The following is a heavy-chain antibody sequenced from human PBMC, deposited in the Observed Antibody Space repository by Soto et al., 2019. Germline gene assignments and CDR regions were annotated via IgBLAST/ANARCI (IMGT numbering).Heavy chain of an antibody. Sequence: GGSLRLSCAASGFTVGNNYMSWVRQAPGKGLEWVSIIHRGGSTSYADSVKGRFTISRDSSKNILYLQINGLTADDTAIYYCARSANAYGSPFDYWGQGALVTVSS. V-gene: IGHV3-66*01. J-gene: IGHJ4*02. CDR3: ARSANAYGSPFDY. CDR1: GFTVGNNY. CDR2: IHRGGST. D-gene: IGHD3-10*01.